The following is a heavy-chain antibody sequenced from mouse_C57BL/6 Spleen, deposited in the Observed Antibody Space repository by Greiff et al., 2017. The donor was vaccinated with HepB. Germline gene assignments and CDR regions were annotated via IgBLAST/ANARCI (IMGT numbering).Heavy chain of an antibody. D-gene: IGHD4-1*01. CDR1: GFTFSSYT. V-gene: IGHV5-9*01. Sequence: EVQLVESGGGLVKPGGSLKLSCAASGFTFSSYTMSWVRQTPEKRLEWVATISGGGGNTYYPDSVKGRFTISRDNAKNTLYLQMSSLRSEDTALYYCARHWDDWYFDVWGTGTTVTVSS. CDR2: ISGGGGNT. CDR3: ARHWDDWYFDV. J-gene: IGHJ1*03.